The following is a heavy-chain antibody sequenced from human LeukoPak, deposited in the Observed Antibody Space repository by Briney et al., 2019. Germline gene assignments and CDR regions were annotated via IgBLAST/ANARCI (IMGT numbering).Heavy chain of an antibody. CDR1: GGSISSISYY. CDR2: MYHNGST. V-gene: IGHV4-39*02. CDR3: ARDYDYVWGSYRSIDY. D-gene: IGHD3-16*02. Sequence: SETLSLTCTVSGGSISSISYYWGWIRQPPGKGLEWIGSMYHNGSTYYNPSLKSRVTISVDTSKNQFSLKLSSVTAADTAVYYCARDYDYVWGSYRSIDYWGQGTLVTVSS. J-gene: IGHJ4*02.